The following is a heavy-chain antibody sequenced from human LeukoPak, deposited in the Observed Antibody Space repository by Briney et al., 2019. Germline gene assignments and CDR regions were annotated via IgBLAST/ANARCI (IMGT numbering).Heavy chain of an antibody. D-gene: IGHD6-13*01. Sequence: SETLSLTCTVSGGSISSYYWRWIRQPPGKGLEWIGYIYYSGSTNYNPSLKSRVTISVDTSKNQFSLKLSSVTAADTAVYYCARSPVAAAPLDYWGQGTLVTVSS. V-gene: IGHV4-59*08. CDR2: IYYSGST. J-gene: IGHJ4*02. CDR1: GGSISSYY. CDR3: ARSPVAAAPLDY.